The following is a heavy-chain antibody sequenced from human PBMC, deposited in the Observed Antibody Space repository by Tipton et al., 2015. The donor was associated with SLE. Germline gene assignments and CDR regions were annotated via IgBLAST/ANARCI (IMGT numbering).Heavy chain of an antibody. D-gene: IGHD3-22*01. CDR3: ARAGYYYDSSGYFFPDY. V-gene: IGHV3-21*03. CDR2: ISSSSSYI. Sequence: SLRLSCAASGFTFSNYNMNWVRQAPGKGLEWVSSISSSSSYIYYADSVKGRFTISRDNAKNSLYLQMNSLRAEDTAVYYCARAGYYYDSSGYFFPDYWGQGTLATVSS. J-gene: IGHJ4*02. CDR1: GFTFSNYN.